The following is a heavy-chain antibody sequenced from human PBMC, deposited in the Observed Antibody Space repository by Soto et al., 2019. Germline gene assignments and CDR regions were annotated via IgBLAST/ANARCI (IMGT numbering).Heavy chain of an antibody. D-gene: IGHD6-13*01. CDR1: GFTFSSYA. V-gene: IGHV3-23*01. Sequence: EVQLLESGGGLVQPGGSLRLSCAASGFTFSSYAMSWVRQAPGKGLEWVSVISGSGDSTYYADSVRGRFTISRDNSKNTRYLQMNSLRAEDTAVYYCAKDRDGAAAGPTKFSGMDVWGKGTTVTLSS. CDR2: ISGSGDST. CDR3: AKDRDGAAAGPTKFSGMDV. J-gene: IGHJ6*04.